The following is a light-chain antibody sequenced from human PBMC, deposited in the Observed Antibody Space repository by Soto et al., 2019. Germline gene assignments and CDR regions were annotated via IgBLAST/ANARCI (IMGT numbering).Light chain of an antibody. Sequence: EIVLTQSPGSLSLSPGERATLSCRASQSVNFYLAWYQQKPGQAPRLLISDASSRATDVPDRFSGSGSGTDFSLTISRLEPEDFAVYYCQQYGDWPLTFGGGTKVDIK. J-gene: IGKJ4*01. CDR1: QSVNFY. CDR3: QQYGDWPLT. CDR2: DAS. V-gene: IGKV3-20*01.